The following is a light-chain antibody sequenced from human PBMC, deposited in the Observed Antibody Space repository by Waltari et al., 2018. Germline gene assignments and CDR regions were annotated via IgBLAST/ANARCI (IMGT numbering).Light chain of an antibody. Sequence: SYVLTQPPSVSVAPGQTALISCGGDSIGSKSGHWYQQKPGQAPVLVVYDNADRPSGIPRRIYGSNSGTTATLTISGAEAGDEADYYCQVWDSSSDHVVFGGGTKLTVL. CDR2: DNA. CDR3: QVWDSSSDHVV. J-gene: IGLJ2*01. V-gene: IGLV3-21*02. CDR1: SIGSKS.